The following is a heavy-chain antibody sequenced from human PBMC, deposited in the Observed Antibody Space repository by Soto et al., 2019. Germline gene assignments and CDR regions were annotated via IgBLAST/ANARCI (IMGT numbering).Heavy chain of an antibody. J-gene: IGHJ5*02. CDR2: ISWDGGST. D-gene: IGHD2-8*01. CDR3: ASRRDPAEGQWGFDP. V-gene: IGHV3-43*01. Sequence: GGDLRLSCAASGFTFDDYTMHWVRQDPGKGLEWVSLISWDGGSTDYADSVKGRFTISRDNSKNSLYLQMNSLSTEGTGLYYCASRRDPAEGQWGFDPWGDSAVVTVSS. CDR1: GFTFDDYT.